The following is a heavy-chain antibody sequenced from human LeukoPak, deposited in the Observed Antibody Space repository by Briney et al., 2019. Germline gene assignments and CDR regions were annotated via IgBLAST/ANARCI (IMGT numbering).Heavy chain of an antibody. CDR3: ARGYSYVMGAFDV. V-gene: IGHV4-59*01. CDR1: GVSISSYY. Sequence: SETLSLTCTVSGVSISSYYWSWIGQRPGKGLEWFGYIYYSGSTNYNPSLKSRVTISVDTSKIQFSLKLSSVTAADTAVYYCARGYSYVMGAFDVWGQGTMVTVSS. J-gene: IGHJ3*01. CDR2: IYYSGST. D-gene: IGHD5-18*01.